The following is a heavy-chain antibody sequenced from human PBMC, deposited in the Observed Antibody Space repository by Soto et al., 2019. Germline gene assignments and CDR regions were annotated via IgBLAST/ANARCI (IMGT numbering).Heavy chain of an antibody. J-gene: IGHJ4*02. CDR1: GGSVSSGSYY. V-gene: IGHV4-61*01. Sequence: SVTLSLTCTVSGGSVSSGSYYWSWIRQPPGKGLEWIGYIYYSGSTNYNPSLKSRVTISLDTSKNQFSLKLSSVTAADAAVYYCASYGRGTYYYGYYFHHWGQGTPVTVSS. D-gene: IGHD3-10*01. CDR2: IYYSGST. CDR3: ASYGRGTYYYGYYFHH.